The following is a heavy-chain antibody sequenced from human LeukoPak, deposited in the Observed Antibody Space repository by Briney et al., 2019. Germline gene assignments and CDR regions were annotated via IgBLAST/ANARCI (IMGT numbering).Heavy chain of an antibody. V-gene: IGHV3-15*01. CDR2: IKSKTDFGTT. CDR1: GFTLSNAW. CDR3: TTVSYDYVWGSYRYYYFDY. D-gene: IGHD3-16*02. J-gene: IGHJ4*02. Sequence: GGTLRLSCAASGFTLSNAWMSWVRQAPGKGLEWVGRIKSKTDFGTTDYPAPVKGRFTISRDDSKNTLYLQMNSLKTEDTGIYYCTTVSYDYVWGSYRYYYFDYWGQRTLVTVSS.